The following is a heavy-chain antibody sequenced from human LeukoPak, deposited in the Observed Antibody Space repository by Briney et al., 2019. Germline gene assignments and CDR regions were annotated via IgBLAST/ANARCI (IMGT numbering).Heavy chain of an antibody. CDR3: ARDRGMVRGLNFDY. CDR1: GYTFTSYC. Sequence: GASEKVSCKASGYTFTSYCNSWVRQAPGQGLEWIGWISAYNGNTNYAQKLQGKVTMTTDKSTSTAYMELRSLRSYDTAVYYCARDRGMVRGLNFDYWGQGTLVTVSS. V-gene: IGHV1-18*04. CDR2: ISAYNGNT. J-gene: IGHJ4*02. D-gene: IGHD3-10*01.